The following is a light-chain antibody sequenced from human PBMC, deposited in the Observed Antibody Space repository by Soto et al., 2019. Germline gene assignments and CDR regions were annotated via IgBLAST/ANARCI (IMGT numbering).Light chain of an antibody. J-gene: IGLJ1*01. CDR2: EVS. V-gene: IGLV2-14*01. Sequence: QSAPTQPASVSGSPGQSITISCTGTSSDVGGYNYVSWYQQHPGKAPKLMIYEVSNRPSGVSNRFSGSKSGNTASLTISGLQAEDEADYYCSSYTSSSTPLDVFGTGTKVTVL. CDR3: SSYTSSSTPLDV. CDR1: SSDVGGYNY.